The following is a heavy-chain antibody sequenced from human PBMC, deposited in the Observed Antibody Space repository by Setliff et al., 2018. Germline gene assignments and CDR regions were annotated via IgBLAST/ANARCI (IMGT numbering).Heavy chain of an antibody. CDR2: IYWDDDK. J-gene: IGHJ4*02. CDR1: GFSLSTYGVS. CDR3: ARTFYYDDSGSNRLLYYFDY. Sequence: SGPTLVNPTQTLTLTCTFSGFSLSTYGVSVGWIRQPPGKALEWLALIYWDDDKRYSPSLKSRVTITKDTSKNQVVLTMTGMDPVDAATYYCARTFYYDDSGSNRLLYYFDYWGQGALVTSPQ. D-gene: IGHD3-22*01. V-gene: IGHV2-5*02.